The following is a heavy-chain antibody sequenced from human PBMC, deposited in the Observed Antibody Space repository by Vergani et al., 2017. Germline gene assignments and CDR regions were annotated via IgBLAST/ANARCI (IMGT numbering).Heavy chain of an antibody. CDR1: GNSISSGYY. D-gene: IGHD2-15*01. V-gene: IGHV4-38-2*01. J-gene: IGHJ6*02. CDR3: ARQGVVAADYYYGMDV. Sequence: QVQLQESGPGLVKPSETLSLTCAVSGNSISSGYYWGWIRQPPGKGLEWIGSIYHSGSTSYNPSLKSRVTISVDTSKDQFSLKLSSVTAADTAVYYCARQGVVAADYYYGMDVWGQGTTVTVSS. CDR2: IYHSGST.